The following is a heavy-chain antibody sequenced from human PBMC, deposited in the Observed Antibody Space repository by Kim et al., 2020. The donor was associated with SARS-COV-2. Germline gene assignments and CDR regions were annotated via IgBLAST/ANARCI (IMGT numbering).Heavy chain of an antibody. Sequence: GGSLRLSCAASGFTFSSYSMNWVRQAPGKGLEWVSYISSSSSTIYYADSVKGRFTISRDNAKNSLYLQMNSLRAEDTAVYYCARVSRLLWFGELLGPTPLEYYGMDVWGQGTTVTVSS. CDR2: ISSSSSTI. J-gene: IGHJ6*02. D-gene: IGHD3-10*01. CDR3: ARVSRLLWFGELLGPTPLEYYGMDV. CDR1: GFTFSSYS. V-gene: IGHV3-48*04.